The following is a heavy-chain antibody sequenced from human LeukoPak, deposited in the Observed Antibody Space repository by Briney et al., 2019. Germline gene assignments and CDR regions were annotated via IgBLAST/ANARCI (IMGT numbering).Heavy chain of an antibody. CDR1: GSTFSSYA. V-gene: IGHV3-23*01. CDR2: ISGNGGTT. J-gene: IGHJ2*01. CDR3: AKDRRRNWYFDL. Sequence: GGSLRLSCAASGSTFSSYAMSWVRRAPGKGLEWVSYISGNGGTTYYADSVKGRITISRDNSKNMLYLQMNSLRAEDTAVYYCAKDRRRNWYFDLWGRGTLVTV.